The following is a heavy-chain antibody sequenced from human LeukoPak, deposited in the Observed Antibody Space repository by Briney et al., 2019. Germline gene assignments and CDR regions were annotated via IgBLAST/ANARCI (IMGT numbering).Heavy chain of an antibody. Sequence: GGSLRLSCAASGFTVSSNYMSWVRQAPGKGLEWVSVIYSGGSTYYADSVKGRFTISRDNSKNTLYLQMGSLRAEDMAVYYCARDQARDDFWTGFDPWGQGTLVTVSS. J-gene: IGHJ5*02. CDR2: IYSGGST. V-gene: IGHV3-53*05. D-gene: IGHD3-3*01. CDR3: ARDQARDDFWTGFDP. CDR1: GFTVSSNY.